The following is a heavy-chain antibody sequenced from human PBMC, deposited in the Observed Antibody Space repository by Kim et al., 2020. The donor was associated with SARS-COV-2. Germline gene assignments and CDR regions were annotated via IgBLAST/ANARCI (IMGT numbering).Heavy chain of an antibody. CDR2: IKQDGSEK. J-gene: IGHJ3*02. Sequence: GGSLRLSCAASGFTFSSYWMSWVRQAPWKGLEWVANIKQDGSEKYYVDSVKGRFTISRDNAKNSLYLQMNSLRAEDTAVYYCARVGLGYCSGGSCYSAFDIWGQGTMVTVSS. CDR1: GFTFSSYW. CDR3: ARVGLGYCSGGSCYSAFDI. V-gene: IGHV3-7*03. D-gene: IGHD2-15*01.